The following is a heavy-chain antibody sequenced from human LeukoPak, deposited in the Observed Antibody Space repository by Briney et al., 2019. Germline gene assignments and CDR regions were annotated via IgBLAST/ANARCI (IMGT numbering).Heavy chain of an antibody. D-gene: IGHD6-13*01. CDR2: LYYSRRT. CDR3: ARRDSSSWYGFDY. Sequence: SETLSLTCTVSGGSISSYYWSWIRQPPGKGLEWIGYLYYSRRTNYNPSLKRRVTISVDTSKNQFSLKLSSVTAADTAVYYCARRDSSSWYGFDYWGQGTLVTVSS. CDR1: GGSISSYY. V-gene: IGHV4-59*08. J-gene: IGHJ4*02.